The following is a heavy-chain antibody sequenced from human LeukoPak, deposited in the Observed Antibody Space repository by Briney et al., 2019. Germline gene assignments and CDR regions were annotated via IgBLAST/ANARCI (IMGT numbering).Heavy chain of an antibody. CDR2: IGYSGNDT. D-gene: IGHD2-8*02. CDR1: GFTFSSFG. CDR3: ARNLTERKYYIAY. V-gene: IGHV3-30*03. Sequence: GGSLRLSCAASGFTFSSFGMHWVRQAPGEGLEWVAYIGYSGNDTYYADSVKGRFTISRDNSKNTVHLQVNNLRAEDTALYSCARNLTERKYYIAYWGQGALVTVSS. J-gene: IGHJ4*02.